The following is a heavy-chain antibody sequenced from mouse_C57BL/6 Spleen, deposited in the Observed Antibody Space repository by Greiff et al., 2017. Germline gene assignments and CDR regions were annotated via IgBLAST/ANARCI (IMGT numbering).Heavy chain of an antibody. CDR2: IWSGGST. J-gene: IGHJ4*01. D-gene: IGHD1-1*02. CDR1: GFSLTSYG. V-gene: IGHV2-2*01. Sequence: QVQLKESGPGLVQPSQSLSITCTVSGFSLTSYGVHWVRQSPGKGLEWLGVIWSGGSTDYNAAFISRLSISKDNSKSQVFFKMNSLQSADTAIYYCASSMEDAMDYWGQGTSVTVSS. CDR3: ASSMEDAMDY.